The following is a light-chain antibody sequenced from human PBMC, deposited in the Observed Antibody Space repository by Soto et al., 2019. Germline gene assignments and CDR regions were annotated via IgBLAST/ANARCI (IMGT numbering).Light chain of an antibody. CDR3: GTWDSSLSGGV. J-gene: IGLJ3*02. Sequence: QSVLTQPPSVSAAPGQRVTISCSGSSSNIGNSYVSWFQQLPGTAPKLLIYDNNKRPSGIPDRFSGSKSGTSATLGITGLQTGDEADYYCGTWDSSLSGGVFVGGTKLTVL. CDR1: SSNIGNSY. V-gene: IGLV1-51*01. CDR2: DNN.